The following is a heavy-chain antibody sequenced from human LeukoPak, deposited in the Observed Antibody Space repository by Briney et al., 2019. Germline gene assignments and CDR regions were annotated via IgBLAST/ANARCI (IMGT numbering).Heavy chain of an antibody. CDR1: GFTFRSYW. D-gene: IGHD4-17*01. V-gene: IGHV3-23*01. CDR3: AKDGSRTVTTGSAV. CDR2: ISGSGGST. J-gene: IGHJ4*02. Sequence: PGGSLRLSCAASGFTFRSYWMSWVRQAPGKGLEWVSAISGSGGSTYYADSVKGRFTISRDNSKNTLYLQMNSLRAEDTAVYYCAKDGSRTVTTGSAVWGQGTLVTVSS.